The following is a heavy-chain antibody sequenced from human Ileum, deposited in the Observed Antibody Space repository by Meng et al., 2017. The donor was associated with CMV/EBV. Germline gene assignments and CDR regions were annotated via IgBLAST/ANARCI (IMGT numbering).Heavy chain of an antibody. CDR3: ARGGRDAYCSGGSCFFH. J-gene: IGHJ4*02. CDR1: GFSFSSYV. CDR2: IIISGDST. Sequence: GGSLRLSCAASGFSFSSYVMSWVRQAPGKGLEWVSSIIISGDSTFYADSAKGRFTISRDNTKNSLYLQMNSLRAEDTAIYYCARGGRDAYCSGGSCFFHWGQGTLVTVSS. D-gene: IGHD2-15*01. V-gene: IGHV3-23*01.